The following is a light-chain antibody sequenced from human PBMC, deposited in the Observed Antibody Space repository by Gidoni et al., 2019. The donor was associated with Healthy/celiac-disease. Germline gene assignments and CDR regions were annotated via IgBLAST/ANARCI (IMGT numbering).Light chain of an antibody. V-gene: IGLV3-25*03. CDR1: ALPKQY. CDR2: KDN. CDR3: QSADNSGSWV. Sequence: SYALTQPPSASVSPGQTARITCSGDALPKQYAYWYQQKPGQAPVLVIYKDNERPSGIPERFSGSSSGTTVTLTISGIQAEDEADYYCQSADNSGSWVFGGGTKLTVL. J-gene: IGLJ3*02.